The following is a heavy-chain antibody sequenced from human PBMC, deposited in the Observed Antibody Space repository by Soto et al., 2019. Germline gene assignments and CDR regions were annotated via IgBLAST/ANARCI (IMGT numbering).Heavy chain of an antibody. CDR3: ARRAYNYANMDV. V-gene: IGHV1-46*01. Sequence: QVQLVQSGAEVKKPGASVKVSCETSGYTFTTYYMHWVRRAPGQGLEWMGMINPSGGSTSYAQKFQGRVTMTRDTSTRTIYMELSSLRRDDTAIYYCARRAYNYANMDVWGQGTTVTDSS. D-gene: IGHD5-18*01. CDR1: GYTFTTYY. J-gene: IGHJ6*02. CDR2: INPSGGST.